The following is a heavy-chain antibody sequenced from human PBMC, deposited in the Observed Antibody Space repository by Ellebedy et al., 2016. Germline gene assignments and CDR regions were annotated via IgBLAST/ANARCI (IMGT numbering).Heavy chain of an antibody. CDR1: GGSISSRSYY. J-gene: IGHJ4*02. CDR3: ARRASSSWYFDY. D-gene: IGHD6-13*01. Sequence: SETLSLTCTVSGGSISSRSYYWGWIRQPPGKGLEWIGSIYYSGITYYHPSLKSRVTISADTPKNQFSLKLASVTAADTAVYYCARRASSSWYFDYWGQGSLVTVSS. V-gene: IGHV4-39*01. CDR2: IYYSGIT.